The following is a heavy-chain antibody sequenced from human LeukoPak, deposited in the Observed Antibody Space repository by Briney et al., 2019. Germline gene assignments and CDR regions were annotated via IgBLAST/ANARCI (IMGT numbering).Heavy chain of an antibody. CDR1: VGSISSGNW. CDR2: VYHNGTP. D-gene: IGHD1-1*01. Sequence: SETLSLTCAVSVGSISSGNWWSWVRQSPGKGLEWIGEVYHNGTPNYNPSLKSRVTISADTFKNHFSLKLTSVIAADTAVYYCATAPILRGEAGEQYKYGMDVWGQGTTVIVSS. CDR3: ATAPILRGEAGEQYKYGMDV. J-gene: IGHJ6*02. V-gene: IGHV4-4*02.